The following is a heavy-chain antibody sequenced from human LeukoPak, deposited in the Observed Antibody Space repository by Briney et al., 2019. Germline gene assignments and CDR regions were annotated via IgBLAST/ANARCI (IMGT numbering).Heavy chain of an antibody. Sequence: ASVKGSCKASGYTFTSYDINWVRQATGQGLEWMGWMKPNSGNTGYAQKFQGRVTMTRNTSISTAYMELSSLRSEDTAVYYCARARNGGFWSGYRYYFDYWGQGTLVTVSS. CDR3: ARARNGGFWSGYRYYFDY. D-gene: IGHD3-3*01. V-gene: IGHV1-8*01. CDR1: GYTFTSYD. J-gene: IGHJ4*02. CDR2: MKPNSGNT.